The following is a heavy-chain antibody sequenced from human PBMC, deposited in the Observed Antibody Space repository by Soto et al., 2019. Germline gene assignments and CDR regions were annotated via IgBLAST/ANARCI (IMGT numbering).Heavy chain of an antibody. CDR3: ARVGGAWIQLWFDY. CDR1: GGSISSYY. Sequence: SETLSLTCTVSGGSISSYYWSWIRQPPGKGLEWIGYIYYSGSTNYNPSLKGRVTISVDTSKNQFSLKLSSVTAADTAVYYCARVGGAWIQLWFDYWGQGTLVTVSS. V-gene: IGHV4-59*01. D-gene: IGHD5-18*01. CDR2: IYYSGST. J-gene: IGHJ5*01.